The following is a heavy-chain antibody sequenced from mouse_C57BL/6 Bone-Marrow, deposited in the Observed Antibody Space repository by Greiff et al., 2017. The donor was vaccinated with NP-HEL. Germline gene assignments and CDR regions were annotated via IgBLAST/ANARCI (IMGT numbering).Heavy chain of an antibody. V-gene: IGHV5-17*01. Sequence: EVQLMESGGGLVKPGGSLKLSCAASGFTFSDYGMHWVRQAPEKGLEWVAYISSGSGTIYYADKVKGRFTLSRDKAKNTPFLQMTSLRSEDTAMYYWASGHNCDGSGYWYFDVWGTGTTVTVSS. D-gene: IGHD1-3*01. J-gene: IGHJ1*03. CDR3: ASGHNCDGSGYWYFDV. CDR2: ISSGSGTI. CDR1: GFTFSDYG.